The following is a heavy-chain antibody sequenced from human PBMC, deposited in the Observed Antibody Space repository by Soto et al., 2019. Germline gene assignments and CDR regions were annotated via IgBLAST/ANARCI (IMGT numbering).Heavy chain of an antibody. CDR1: GCTFSSYS. J-gene: IGHJ5*02. CDR3: ARDSCSGGSCYFWFDP. Sequence: GTLLRSCSASGCTFSSYSMNWVRQAPGKGLEWVSYISSSSSTIYYADSVKVRFTISRDNAKNSLYLQMNSLRDEDTAVYYCARDSCSGGSCYFWFDPWGQGTLVTVYS. D-gene: IGHD2-15*01. CDR2: ISSSSSTI. V-gene: IGHV3-48*02.